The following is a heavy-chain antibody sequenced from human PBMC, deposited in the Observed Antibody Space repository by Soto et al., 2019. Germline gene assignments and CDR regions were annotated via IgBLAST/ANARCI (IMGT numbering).Heavy chain of an antibody. D-gene: IGHD5-18*01. Sequence: GSLRLSCAASGFTVSNAWMSWGRQAPGKGREWVGRIKSKTDGGTTDYAAPGKGTFTISRDDSKNTLYLQMNSLKTEDTAVYYCTTDPGIQLWLRFNWGQGTLVTVSS. CDR1: GFTVSNAW. CDR3: TTDPGIQLWLRFN. CDR2: IKSKTDGGTT. V-gene: IGHV3-15*01. J-gene: IGHJ4*02.